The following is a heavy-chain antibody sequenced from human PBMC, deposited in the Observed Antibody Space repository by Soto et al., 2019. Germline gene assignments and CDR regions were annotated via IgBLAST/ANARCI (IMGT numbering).Heavy chain of an antibody. V-gene: IGHV1-69*12. CDR1: GGTFSSYA. J-gene: IGHJ4*02. Sequence: QVQLVQSGAEVKKPGSSVKVSCKASGGTFSSYAISWVRQAPGQGLEWMGGIIPIFGTANYAQKFQGRVTITADASTSTAYMELSSLRSEDTAVYYCAIFAGIAAAGTSYYFDYWGQGTLVTVSS. CDR3: AIFAGIAAAGTSYYFDY. CDR2: IIPIFGTA. D-gene: IGHD6-13*01.